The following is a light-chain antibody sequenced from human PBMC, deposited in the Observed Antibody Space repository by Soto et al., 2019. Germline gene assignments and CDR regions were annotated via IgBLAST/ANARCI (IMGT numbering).Light chain of an antibody. V-gene: IGLV2-14*01. CDR2: EVS. Sequence: QSALTQPASVSGSPGQSITISCTGTSSDVGGYKYVSWYQQHPGKAPKLMIYEVSDRTSGVSNRFSGSKSGNTASLTISGLQAEDEADYYCSSYSDTTTQVLFGGGTKVTVL. CDR3: SSYSDTTTQVL. J-gene: IGLJ2*01. CDR1: SSDVGGYKY.